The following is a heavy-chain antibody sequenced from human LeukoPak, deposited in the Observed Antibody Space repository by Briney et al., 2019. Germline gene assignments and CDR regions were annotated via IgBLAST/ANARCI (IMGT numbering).Heavy chain of an antibody. CDR2: IYHSGST. D-gene: IGHD4-23*01. Sequence: PSQTLSLTCAVSGGSISSGGYSWSWVRQPPGKGLEWVGYIYHSGSTYYNPSLTSRVTMSLDRSKNQFSLKLSSVTAADTAVYYCLGGNSVLEIGYWGQGTLVTVSS. CDR3: LGGNSVLEIGY. V-gene: IGHV4-30-2*01. J-gene: IGHJ4*02. CDR1: GGSISSGGYS.